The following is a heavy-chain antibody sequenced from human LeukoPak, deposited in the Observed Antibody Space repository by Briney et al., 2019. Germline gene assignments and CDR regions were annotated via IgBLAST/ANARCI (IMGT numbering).Heavy chain of an antibody. CDR1: GLTFRNYA. J-gene: IGHJ4*02. D-gene: IGHD3-22*01. Sequence: GGSLRLSCAASGLTFRNYAMSWVRQAPGKGLEWVSGVSDSGGSTSYADSVKGRFTISRDNSKNTLYLQMNSLRAEDTAVYYCASRNYCHSSYFYPYYFDYWGQGTLVTVSS. V-gene: IGHV3-23*01. CDR3: ASRNYCHSSYFYPYYFDY. CDR2: VSDSGGST.